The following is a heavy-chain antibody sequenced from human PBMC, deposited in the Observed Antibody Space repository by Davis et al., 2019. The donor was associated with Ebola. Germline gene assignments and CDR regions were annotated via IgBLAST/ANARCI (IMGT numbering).Heavy chain of an antibody. CDR3: AGGYSSSWYDY. Sequence: ASVKVSCKASGYTFTSYGINWVRQAPGQGLEWMGIINPSGGSTSYAQKFQGRVTMTRDTSTSTVYMELSSLRSEDTAVYYCAGGYSSSWYDYWGQGTLVTVSS. CDR1: GYTFTSYG. V-gene: IGHV1-46*01. CDR2: INPSGGST. J-gene: IGHJ4*02. D-gene: IGHD6-13*01.